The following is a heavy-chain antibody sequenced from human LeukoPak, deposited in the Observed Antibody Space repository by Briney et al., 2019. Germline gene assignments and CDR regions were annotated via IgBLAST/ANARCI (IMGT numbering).Heavy chain of an antibody. D-gene: IGHD1-26*01. Sequence: GGSLRLSCVASGFTFSSYWMSWVRQAPGKGLEWVANIEEYGSEIYYADSVRGRFTISRDNAKNSLYVQMNTLRAEDTAVYYCARPSFVTGSYFPLWGQGTLVAVSS. CDR2: IEEYGSEI. CDR1: GFTFSSYW. V-gene: IGHV3-7*01. J-gene: IGHJ4*02. CDR3: ARPSFVTGSYFPL.